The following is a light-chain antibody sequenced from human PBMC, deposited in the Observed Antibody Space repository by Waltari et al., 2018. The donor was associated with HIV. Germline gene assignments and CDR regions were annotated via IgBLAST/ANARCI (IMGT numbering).Light chain of an antibody. J-gene: IGLJ2*01. CDR2: EVS. V-gene: IGLV2-14*01. CDR3: SSYTSSSTPVV. Sequence: QSALTQPASVSGSPGQSITISCTGTSSDVGGDTSVSWYQQHPGKAPKLMIYEVSNRPSGVSNRFSGSKSGNTASLTISGLQAEDEADYYCSSYTSSSTPVVFGGGTKLTVL. CDR1: SSDVGGDTS.